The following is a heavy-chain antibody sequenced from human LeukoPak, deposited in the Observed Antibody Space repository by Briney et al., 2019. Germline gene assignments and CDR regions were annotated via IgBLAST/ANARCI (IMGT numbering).Heavy chain of an antibody. V-gene: IGHV3-21*01. CDR2: ISSSSNYI. CDR1: GFTFSSYS. CDR3: AREEAFDY. J-gene: IGHJ4*02. Sequence: GGSLRLSCVASGFTFSSYSINWVRQAPGKGLEWVSSISSSSNYIYYADSVKGRFTISRDNAKNSLYLQMNSLRAENTAVYYCAREEAFDYWGPGTLVTVSS.